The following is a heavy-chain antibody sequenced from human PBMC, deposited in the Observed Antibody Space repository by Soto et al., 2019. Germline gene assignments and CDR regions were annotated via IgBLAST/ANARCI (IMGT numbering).Heavy chain of an antibody. J-gene: IGHJ6*02. CDR3: ATNHPYCSGGSCYSSSFFDGMDV. CDR2: SDPEDGET. V-gene: IGHV1-24*01. Sequence: ASVKVSCKVSGYTLTELSMHWVRQAPGKGLEWMGGSDPEDGETICAQKFQGRVTMTEDTSTDTAYMELSSLRSEDTAVYYCATNHPYCSGGSCYSSSFFDGMDVWGQGTTVTVSS. D-gene: IGHD2-15*01. CDR1: GYTLTELS.